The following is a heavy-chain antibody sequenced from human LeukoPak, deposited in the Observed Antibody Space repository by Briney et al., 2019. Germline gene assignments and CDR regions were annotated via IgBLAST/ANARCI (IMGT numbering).Heavy chain of an antibody. CDR2: ISYDGSNK. CDR3: ARTRGGESTAAGLYSSPTSWFDP. CDR1: GFTFSSYA. Sequence: PGGSLRLSCAASGFTFSSYALHWVRQAPGKGLEWVAFISYDGSNKYYADSVKGRFTISRDNSKNTLYLQMSSLRVEDTALYYCARTRGGESTAAGLYSSPTSWFDPWGQGTLVTVSS. D-gene: IGHD6-13*01. J-gene: IGHJ5*02. V-gene: IGHV3-30-3*01.